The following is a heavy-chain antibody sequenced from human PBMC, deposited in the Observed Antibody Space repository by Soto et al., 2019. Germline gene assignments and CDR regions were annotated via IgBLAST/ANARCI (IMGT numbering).Heavy chain of an antibody. D-gene: IGHD4-17*01. V-gene: IGHV3-23*01. Sequence: EVQLLESGGGLVQPGGSLRLSCAASGFTFSTYAMIWVRQAPGKGLEWVSVITGSGGSTYYADSVKGRFTISRDTSNNTLFAKMNSLRAEDTAVYYWARDGDGDYGWIDYWGQGTMVIVSS. CDR3: ARDGDGDYGWIDY. CDR2: ITGSGGST. CDR1: GFTFSTYA. J-gene: IGHJ4*02.